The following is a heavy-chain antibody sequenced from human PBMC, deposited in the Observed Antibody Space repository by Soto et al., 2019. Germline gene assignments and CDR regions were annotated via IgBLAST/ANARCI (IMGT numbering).Heavy chain of an antibody. V-gene: IGHV3-33*01. CDR1: GFTFSSYG. CDR3: ARGQLYSYGPLAGTFGMDV. Sequence: GGSLRLSCAASGFTFSSYGMHWVRQAPGKGLEWVAVIWYDGSNKYYADSVKGRFTISRDNSKNTLYLQMNSLRAEDTAVYYCARGQLYSYGPLAGTFGMDVWGQGTTVTVSS. CDR2: IWYDGSNK. D-gene: IGHD5-18*01. J-gene: IGHJ6*02.